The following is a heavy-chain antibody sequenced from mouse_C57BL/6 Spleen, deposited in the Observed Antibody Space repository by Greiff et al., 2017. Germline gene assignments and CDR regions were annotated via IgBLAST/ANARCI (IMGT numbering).Heavy chain of an antibody. CDR3: ARARANTPVDYFDD. CDR2: ILPASGST. V-gene: IGHV1-9*01. J-gene: IGHJ1*03. Sequence: VQLQQSVAELMKPGASVKLSCTASGYTFTGSCIQWVKQRPGHGLEWIGRILPASGSTKYDQKFKGKATITADTSSNTAYMQLSSLTSEDTAIYYCARARANTPVDYFDDWGKGTTVTVSS. D-gene: IGHD1-1*01. CDR1: GYTFTGSC.